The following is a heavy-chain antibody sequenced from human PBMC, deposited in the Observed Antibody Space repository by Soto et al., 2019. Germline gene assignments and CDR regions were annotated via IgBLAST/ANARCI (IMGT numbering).Heavy chain of an antibody. CDR3: AKDPVYDFWSVYSPKTIFAL. CDR2: ISGSGGST. V-gene: IGHV3-23*01. Sequence: PGGFKRHRNAASGFTIRDLAVRWISKNKGKGLEWVSAISGSGGSTYYADSVKGRFTISRDNSKNTLYLQMNSLRAEDTAAYYCAKDPVYDFWSVYSPKTIFALWVQGSLVTVS. CDR1: GFTIRDLA. D-gene: IGHD3-3*01. J-gene: IGHJ4*02.